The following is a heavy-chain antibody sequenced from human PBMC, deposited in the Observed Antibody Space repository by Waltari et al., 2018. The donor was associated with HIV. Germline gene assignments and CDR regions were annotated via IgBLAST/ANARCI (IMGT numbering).Heavy chain of an antibody. CDR1: GLTFSDAW. CDR2: IKSKADGGTT. V-gene: IGHV3-15*01. Sequence: EEHLVESGGDLVKPGGCLRLSCSASGLTFSDAWMTWVRQAPGKGREWIGRIKSKADGGTTEYAAAVKGRFTISRDDSKNTLFLQMNSLKTEDTAVYYCATEEVYGSGSYLDYWGQGTLLTVSS. CDR3: ATEEVYGSGSYLDY. J-gene: IGHJ4*02. D-gene: IGHD3-10*01.